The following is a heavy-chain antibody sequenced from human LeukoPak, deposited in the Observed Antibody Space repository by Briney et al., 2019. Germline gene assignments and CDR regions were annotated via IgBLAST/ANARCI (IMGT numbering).Heavy chain of an antibody. CDR3: ARVPGYSSEYYFDY. CDR2: IYYSGST. Sequence: PSETLSLTCTVSGGSISSYYWSWIRQPPGKGLEWIGYIYYSGSTNYNPSLKSRVTISVDTSKNQFSLKLSSVTAADTAVYYCARVPGYSSEYYFDYWGQGTLVTVSS. D-gene: IGHD6-19*01. J-gene: IGHJ4*02. V-gene: IGHV4-59*01. CDR1: GGSISSYY.